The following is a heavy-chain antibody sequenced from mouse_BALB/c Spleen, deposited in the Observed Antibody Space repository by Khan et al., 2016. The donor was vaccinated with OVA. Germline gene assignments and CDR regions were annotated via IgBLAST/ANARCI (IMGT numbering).Heavy chain of an antibody. CDR1: GYSFTDYF. CDR3: GRNEVKYGGYGNALES. V-gene: IGHV1-37*01. Sequence: EVQLQESGPDLVKPGTSVKISCKASGYSFTDYFIHWVKQDPGQSLEWIGRINPDTGDIYYNHKFEGKATLTADESSGTAYMELMSLTSEDSAVYDCGRNEVKYGGYGNALESWGQGTALIVSS. D-gene: IGHD2-13*01. CDR2: INPDTGDI. J-gene: IGHJ4*01.